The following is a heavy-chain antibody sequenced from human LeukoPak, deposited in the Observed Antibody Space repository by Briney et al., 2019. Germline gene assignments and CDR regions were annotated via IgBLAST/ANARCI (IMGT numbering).Heavy chain of an antibody. CDR1: GYLINSGYC. CDR2: IYSTGDT. Sequence: PSETLSLTCSVSGYLINSGYCWGWFRQSPGKELEWIGSIYSTGDTYDKRSLKRRVSISVDSSKNQFSLKLRSVTAADTAVYYCASRATVANIYFDSWGQGNLVTVSS. D-gene: IGHD5-12*01. V-gene: IGHV4-38-2*02. J-gene: IGHJ4*02. CDR3: ASRATVANIYFDS.